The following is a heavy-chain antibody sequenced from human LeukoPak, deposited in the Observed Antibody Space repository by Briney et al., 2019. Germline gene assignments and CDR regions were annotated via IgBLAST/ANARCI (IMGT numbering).Heavy chain of an antibody. CDR2: ISGSGGST. D-gene: IGHD3-22*01. V-gene: IGHV3-23*01. J-gene: IGHJ4*02. CDR3: AKGDYYDSSGIDY. CDR1: GFTFSSYA. Sequence: GGSLRLSCVASGFTFSSYAMSWVRQAPGKGPEWVSAISGSGGSTYYADSVKGRFTISRDNSKNTLYLQMNSLRAEDTAVYYCAKGDYYDSSGIDYWGQGTLVTASS.